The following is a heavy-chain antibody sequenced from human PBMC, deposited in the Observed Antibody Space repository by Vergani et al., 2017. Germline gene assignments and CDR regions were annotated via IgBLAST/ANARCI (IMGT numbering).Heavy chain of an antibody. CDR1: GGTFSSYA. Sequence: QVQLVQSGAEVKKPGSSVKVSCKASGGTFSSYAISWVRQAPGQGLEWMGGIIPIFGTANYAQTFQGRVTITADEATSTAYMELSSLRAEDTAVYYCARGRGGVTTMEAYYNDMDVWGKGTMVTVSS. CDR2: IIPIFGTA. CDR3: ARGRGGVTTMEAYYNDMDV. J-gene: IGHJ6*03. V-gene: IGHV1-69*01. D-gene: IGHD4-11*01.